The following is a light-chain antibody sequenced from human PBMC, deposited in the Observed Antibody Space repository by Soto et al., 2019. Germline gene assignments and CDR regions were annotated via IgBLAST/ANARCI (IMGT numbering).Light chain of an antibody. V-gene: IGLV1-40*01. Sequence: QSVLTQPPSVSGAPGQRVTISCTGRSSNIGAGYDVHWYQQLPGTAPKLLIYGNNNRPSGVPDRFYGSKSGTSDSLAITGLQAEDEAHYSCQSYDSSLSAPYVFGTGTKVTVL. CDR2: GNN. CDR3: QSYDSSLSAPYV. J-gene: IGLJ1*01. CDR1: SSNIGAGYD.